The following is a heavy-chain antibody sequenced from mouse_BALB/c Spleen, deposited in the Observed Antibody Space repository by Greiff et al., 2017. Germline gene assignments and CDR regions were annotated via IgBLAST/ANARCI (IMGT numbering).Heavy chain of an antibody. Sequence: EVMLVESGPELVKPGASVKIPCKASGYTFTDYNMDWVKQSHGKSLEWIGDINPNNGGTIYNQKFKGKATLTVDKSSSTAYMELRSLTSEDTAVYYCARREGYFDVWGAGTTVTVSS. V-gene: IGHV1-18*01. CDR1: GYTFTDYN. CDR3: ARREGYFDV. CDR2: INPNNGGT. J-gene: IGHJ1*01.